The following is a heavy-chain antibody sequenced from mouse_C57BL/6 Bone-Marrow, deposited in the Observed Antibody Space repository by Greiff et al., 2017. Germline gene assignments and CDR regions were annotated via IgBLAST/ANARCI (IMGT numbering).Heavy chain of an antibody. CDR1: GFSLTSYG. CDR2: IWGDGST. CDR3: AKPSDVGFDY. Sequence: VQLQQSGPGLVAPSQSLSITCTVSGFSLTSYGVSWVRQPPGKGLEWLGVIWGDGSTNYHSALIPRLSIRKENSTCQIFLKLNSLQTNDTATYCCAKPSDVGFDYWGQGNTLPVSS. V-gene: IGHV2-3*01. J-gene: IGHJ2*01.